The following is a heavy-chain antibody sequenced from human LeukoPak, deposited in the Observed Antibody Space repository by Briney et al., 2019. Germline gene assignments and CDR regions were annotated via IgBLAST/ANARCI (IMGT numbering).Heavy chain of an antibody. J-gene: IGHJ4*02. CDR3: ARGGYSYGYDY. CDR2: IYSGGST. D-gene: IGHD5-18*01. Sequence: GGSLRLSCAASGFTVSSNYMSWVRQAPGKRLEWVSVIYSGGSTYYADSVKGRFTISRPNSKNTLYLQMNSLRAEDTAVYYCARGGYSYGYDYWGQGTLVTVSS. V-gene: IGHV3-53*04. CDR1: GFTVSSNY.